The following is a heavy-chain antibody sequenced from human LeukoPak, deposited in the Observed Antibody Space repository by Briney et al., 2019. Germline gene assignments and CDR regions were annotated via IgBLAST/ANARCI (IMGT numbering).Heavy chain of an antibody. V-gene: IGHV3-30*04. CDR1: GFTFSSYA. CDR3: ARGTYYYDSSGYYY. D-gene: IGHD3-22*01. Sequence: GRSLRLSCAASGFTFSSYAMHWVRQAPGKGLEWVAVISYDGSNKYYADSVKGRFTISRDNSKNTLYLQMNSLRAEDTAVYYCARGTYYYDSSGYYYWGRGTLVTVSS. J-gene: IGHJ4*02. CDR2: ISYDGSNK.